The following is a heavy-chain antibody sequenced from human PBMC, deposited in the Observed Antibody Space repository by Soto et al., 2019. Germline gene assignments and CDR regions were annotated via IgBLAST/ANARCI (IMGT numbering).Heavy chain of an antibody. Sequence: QVQLVQSGAEVKKPGSSVKVSCKASGGTFSSYAISWVRQAPGQGLEWMGGIIPIFGTANYAQKFQGRVTITADESTSTAYMELSSLRSEDTAVYYCARGGDIVVVPAAKKNYYYYGMDVWGQGATVTVSS. CDR1: GGTFSSYA. CDR3: ARGGDIVVVPAAKKNYYYYGMDV. J-gene: IGHJ6*02. D-gene: IGHD2-2*01. V-gene: IGHV1-69*01. CDR2: IIPIFGTA.